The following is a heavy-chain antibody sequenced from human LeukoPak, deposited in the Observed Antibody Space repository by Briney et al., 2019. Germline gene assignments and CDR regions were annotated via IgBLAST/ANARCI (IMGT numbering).Heavy chain of an antibody. Sequence: ASVKVSCKASGYTFTTYGISWVRQAPGQGLECMGWINPYNGNTNYAQKFQGRVTLTTDTATSTAYMELRSLRSDDSAMYYCAREIYGRFGFWGQGTLVTVSS. CDR1: GYTFTTYG. V-gene: IGHV1-18*01. CDR2: INPYNGNT. D-gene: IGHD4-17*01. J-gene: IGHJ4*02. CDR3: AREIYGRFGF.